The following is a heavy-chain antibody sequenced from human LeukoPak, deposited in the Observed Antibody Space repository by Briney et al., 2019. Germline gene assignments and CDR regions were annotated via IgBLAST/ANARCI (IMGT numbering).Heavy chain of an antibody. CDR2: IKQDGSEK. CDR1: GFTFSSYW. D-gene: IGHD2-2*01. CDR3: ARVVPAAMGWDYFDY. V-gene: IGHV3-7*01. J-gene: IGHJ4*02. Sequence: GGSLRLSCAASGFTFSSYWMSWVRQAPGKGLGWVANIKQDGSEKYYVDSVKGRFTISRDNAKNSLCLQMNSLRAEDTAVYYCARVVPAAMGWDYFDYWGQGTLVTVSS.